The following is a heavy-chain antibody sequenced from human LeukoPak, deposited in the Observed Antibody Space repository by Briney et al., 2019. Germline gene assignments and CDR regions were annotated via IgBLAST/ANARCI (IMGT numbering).Heavy chain of an antibody. D-gene: IGHD3-9*01. CDR2: INPYTGDT. CDR3: ARGVGGNARWRNFDWSKKIPMRDYFDY. V-gene: IGHV1-2*02. Sequence: GASVKVSCKASGYTLTGYYIHWVRQAPGQGLEWMGWINPYTGDTNSAQKFQGRVTMTRDTSISTAYMELSRLRSDDTAVYYCARGVGGNARWRNFDWSKKIPMRDYFDYWGQGTLVTVSS. CDR1: GYTLTGYY. J-gene: IGHJ4*02.